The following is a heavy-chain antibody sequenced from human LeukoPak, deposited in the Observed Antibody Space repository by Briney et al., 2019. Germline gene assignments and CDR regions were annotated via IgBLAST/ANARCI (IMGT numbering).Heavy chain of an antibody. CDR1: GYSISSGYY. Sequence: SETLSLTCTVSGYSISSGYYWGWIRQPPGKGLEWIGSIYHSGSTYYNPSLKSRVTISVDTSKNQFSLKLSSVTAADTAVYYCARGYPYYYDSSGDDYWGQGTLVTVSS. V-gene: IGHV4-38-2*02. J-gene: IGHJ4*02. CDR2: IYHSGST. D-gene: IGHD3-22*01. CDR3: ARGYPYYYDSSGDDY.